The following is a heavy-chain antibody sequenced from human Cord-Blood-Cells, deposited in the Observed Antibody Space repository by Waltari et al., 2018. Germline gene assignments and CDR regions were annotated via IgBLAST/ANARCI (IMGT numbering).Heavy chain of an antibody. CDR1: GFTFSNAW. CDR3: TTLWGLDAFDI. D-gene: IGHD7-27*01. J-gene: IGHJ3*02. Sequence: EVQLVESGGGLVKSGGSLRLSCAASGFTFSNAWISWVRQAQGKGLEWVGRIKSKTDGGTTDYAAPVKGRFTISRDDSKNTLYLQMNSLKTEDTAVYYCTTLWGLDAFDIWGQGTMVTVSS. CDR2: IKSKTDGGTT. V-gene: IGHV3-15*01.